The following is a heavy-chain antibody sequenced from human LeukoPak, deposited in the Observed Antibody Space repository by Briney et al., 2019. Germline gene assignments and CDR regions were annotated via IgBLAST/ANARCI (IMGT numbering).Heavy chain of an antibody. CDR1: GGSISSYY. V-gene: IGHV4-59*08. CDR2: IYYSGST. D-gene: IGHD5-18*01. Sequence: SETLSLTCTVSGGSISSYYWSWIRQPPGKGLEWIGYIYYSGSTNYNPSLKSRVTISVDTSKNQFSLKLSSVTAADTAVYYCARHQPPDTAMVNNWFDPWGQGTLVTVSS. J-gene: IGHJ5*02. CDR3: ARHQPPDTAMVNNWFDP.